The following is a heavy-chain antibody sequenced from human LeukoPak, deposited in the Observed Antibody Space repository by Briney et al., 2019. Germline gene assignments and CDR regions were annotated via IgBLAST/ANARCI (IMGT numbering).Heavy chain of an antibody. CDR2: IYYSGSA. V-gene: IGHV4-59*08. Sequence: LETLSLTCTVSGGSISSFYWSWIRQPPGKGLEWIGYIYYSGSANYNPSLRSRVTISVDTSKKQLSLKLSSVTAADTAVYYCARYCSGGRCCPHMDVWGQGTTVTVSS. CDR1: GGSISSFY. CDR3: ARYCSGGRCCPHMDV. D-gene: IGHD2-15*01. J-gene: IGHJ6*02.